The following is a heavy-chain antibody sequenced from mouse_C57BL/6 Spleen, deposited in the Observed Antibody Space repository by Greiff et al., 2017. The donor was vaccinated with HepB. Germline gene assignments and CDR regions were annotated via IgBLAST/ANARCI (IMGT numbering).Heavy chain of an antibody. J-gene: IGHJ4*01. CDR2: ISDGGSYT. V-gene: IGHV5-4*01. D-gene: IGHD1-1*01. CDR3: ARDRTDYGSSLYYYAMDY. CDR1: GFTFSSYA. Sequence: EVMLVESGGGLVKPGGSLKLSCAASGFTFSSYAMSWVRQTPEKRLEWVATISDGGSYTYYPDNVKGRFTISRDNAKNNLYLQMSHLKSEDTAMYYCARDRTDYGSSLYYYAMDYWGQGTSVTVSS.